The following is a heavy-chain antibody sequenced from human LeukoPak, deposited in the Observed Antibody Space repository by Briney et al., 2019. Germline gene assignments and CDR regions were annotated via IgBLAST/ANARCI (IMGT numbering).Heavy chain of an antibody. CDR1: GGSISSYY. D-gene: IGHD2-2*01. CDR2: IYYSGST. J-gene: IGHJ6*03. Sequence: PSETLSLTCTVSGGSISSYYWSWIRQPPGKGLEWIGYIYYSGSTNYNPSLKSRVTISVDTSKNQFSLKLSSVTAADTAVYYCARDSRDIVVVPAALEYYYYYYMDVWGKGTTVTISS. V-gene: IGHV4-59*01. CDR3: ARDSRDIVVVPAALEYYYYYYMDV.